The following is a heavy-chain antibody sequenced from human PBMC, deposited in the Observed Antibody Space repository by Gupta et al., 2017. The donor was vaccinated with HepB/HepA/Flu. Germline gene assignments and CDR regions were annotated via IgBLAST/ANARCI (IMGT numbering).Heavy chain of an antibody. Sequence: QVQLVEPGGGVVQPGTSLRLSCAASGFPFTNYGLHWVRQGPGKGLGWVAVTSNYGKNKYSSDSVKGRFTIYRDNSKNMVDLQMNSLRGEDTAVYYCAKGLGTVATGLLGHWGQGTLVIGSS. V-gene: IGHV3-30*18. CDR3: AKGLGTVATGLLGH. J-gene: IGHJ4*02. CDR2: TSNYGKNK. CDR1: GFPFTNYG. D-gene: IGHD4-17*01.